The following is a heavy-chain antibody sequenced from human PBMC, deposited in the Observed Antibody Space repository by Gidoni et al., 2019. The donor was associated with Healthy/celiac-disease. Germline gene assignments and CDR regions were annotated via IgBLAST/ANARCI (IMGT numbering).Heavy chain of an antibody. J-gene: IGHJ4*02. CDR3: ARQVNQVLFDY. Sequence: QLQLQESGPGLVKPSETLSLTCTVSGGSNSSSSYYWGWIRQPPGKGLEWIGSIYYSGSTYYNPSLKSRVTISVDTSKNQFSLKLSSVTAADTAVYYCARQVNQVLFDYWGQGTLVTVSS. CDR1: GGSNSSSSYY. V-gene: IGHV4-39*01. D-gene: IGHD3-22*01. CDR2: IYYSGST.